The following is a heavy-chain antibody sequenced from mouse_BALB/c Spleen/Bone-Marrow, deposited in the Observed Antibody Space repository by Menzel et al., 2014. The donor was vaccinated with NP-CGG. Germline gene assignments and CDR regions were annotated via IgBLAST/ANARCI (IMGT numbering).Heavy chain of an antibody. CDR3: NRYGWYLDV. D-gene: IGHD2-14*01. V-gene: IGHV14-4*02. J-gene: IGHJ1*01. Sequence: EVQLQESGAELVRSGASVKLSCTASGFNIKDYYMHWVKQRPEQGLEWIGWIDPENGDTEYAPKFQGKATMTADTSSNTACLQLSSLTSEDSAVYYCNRYGWYLDVWGAGTTVTVSS. CDR1: GFNIKDYY. CDR2: IDPENGDT.